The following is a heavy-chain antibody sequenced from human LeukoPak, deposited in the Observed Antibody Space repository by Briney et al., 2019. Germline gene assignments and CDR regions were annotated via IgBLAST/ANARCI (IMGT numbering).Heavy chain of an antibody. CDR1: GGSISSSSYY. Sequence: SETLSLTCTVSGGSISSSSYYWGWIRQPPGKGLEWIGSIYYSGSTYYNPSLKSRVTISVDTSKNQFSLKLSSVTAADTAVYYCARDHGSGSSSWFDPWGQGTLVTFSS. CDR3: ARDHGSGSSSWFDP. J-gene: IGHJ5*02. CDR2: IYYSGST. V-gene: IGHV4-39*07. D-gene: IGHD3-10*01.